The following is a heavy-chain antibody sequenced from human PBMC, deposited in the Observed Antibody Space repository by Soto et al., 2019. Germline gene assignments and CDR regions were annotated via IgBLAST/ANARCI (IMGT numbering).Heavy chain of an antibody. CDR3: AKDPLIYSGSYYYYGMDV. V-gene: IGHV3-23*01. J-gene: IGHJ6*02. D-gene: IGHD1-26*01. Sequence: GGSLRLSCAASGFTFSSYAMSWVRQAPGKGLEWVSAISGSGGSTYYADSVKGRFTISRDNSKNTLYLQMNSLRAEDTAVYYCAKDPLIYSGSYYYYGMDVWGQGTTVTVSS. CDR1: GFTFSSYA. CDR2: ISGSGGST.